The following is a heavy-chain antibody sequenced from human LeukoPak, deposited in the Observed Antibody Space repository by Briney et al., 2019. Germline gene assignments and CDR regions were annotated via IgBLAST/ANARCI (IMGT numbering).Heavy chain of an antibody. J-gene: IGHJ5*02. V-gene: IGHV4-4*02. Sequence: PSETLSLTCAVSGGSISSSNWWSWVRQPPGKGLEWIGEIYHSGSTNYNPSLKSRVTISVDTSKNQFSLKLSSVTAADTAVYYCARRGARTYYYDSSGYYRKVDWFDPRGQGTLVTVSS. CDR3: ARRGARTYYYDSSGYYRKVDWFDP. CDR2: IYHSGST. CDR1: GGSISSSNW. D-gene: IGHD3-22*01.